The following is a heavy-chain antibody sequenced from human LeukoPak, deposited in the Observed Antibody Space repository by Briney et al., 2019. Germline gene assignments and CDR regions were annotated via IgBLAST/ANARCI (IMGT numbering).Heavy chain of an antibody. J-gene: IGHJ4*02. Sequence: SETLSLTCAVSGYSISSGYYWGWIRQPPGKGLEWIGSVYHTGSTYYHPSLKSRVTISLDTSKNQFPLRLTSVTDADTALYYCASHYYASSGSLFDSWGRGRLVTVSS. V-gene: IGHV4-38-2*01. CDR3: ASHYYASSGSLFDS. CDR1: GYSISSGYY. D-gene: IGHD3-22*01. CDR2: VYHTGST.